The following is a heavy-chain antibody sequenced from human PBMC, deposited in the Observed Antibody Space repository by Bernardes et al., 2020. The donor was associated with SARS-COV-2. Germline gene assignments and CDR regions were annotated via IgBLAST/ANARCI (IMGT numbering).Heavy chain of an antibody. CDR1: GYTFTGYY. J-gene: IGHJ5*02. D-gene: IGHD3-10*01. CDR2: INPNSGGT. Sequence: SVKVSCKASGYTFTGYYMHWVRQAPGQGLEWMGWINPNSGGTNYAQKFQGRVTMTRDTSISTAYMELSRLRSDDTAVYYCARDAPWGFGEGRGNWFDPWGQGTLVTVSS. CDR3: ARDAPWGFGEGRGNWFDP. V-gene: IGHV1-2*02.